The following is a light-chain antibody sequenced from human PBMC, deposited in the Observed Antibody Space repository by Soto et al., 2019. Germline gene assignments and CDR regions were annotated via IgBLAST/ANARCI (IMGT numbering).Light chain of an antibody. CDR2: DNN. V-gene: IGLV1-51*01. CDR1: SSNIGNNY. CDR3: GTWDSSLSAYV. J-gene: IGLJ1*01. Sequence: QSVLTQPPSVSAAPGQTVTISCSGSSSNIGNNYASWYQQLPGTAPKLLIYDNNKRPSGIPDRFSGSKSGTSATLGITGLQTGDEADYYCGTWDSSLSAYVFGTGTKLTVL.